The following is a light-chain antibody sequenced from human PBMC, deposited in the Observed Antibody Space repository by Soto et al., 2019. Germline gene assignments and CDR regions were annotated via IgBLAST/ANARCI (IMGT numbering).Light chain of an antibody. Sequence: QSALTQPASVSGSPGQSITISCTGTSSDVGGYSYVSWFQQHPGNVPKLMIYDVSNRPSGVSNRFSGSKSGNTASLTISGLQAEDEADYYCSSYTGNNNYVFGSGNKLTVL. CDR2: DVS. CDR3: SSYTGNNNYV. V-gene: IGLV2-14*01. J-gene: IGLJ1*01. CDR1: SSDVGGYSY.